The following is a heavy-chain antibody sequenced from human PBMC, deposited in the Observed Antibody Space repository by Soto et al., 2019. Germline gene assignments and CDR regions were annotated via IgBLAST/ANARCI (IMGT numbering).Heavy chain of an antibody. CDR1: GYTFTTYA. V-gene: IGHV1-3*01. J-gene: IGHJ5*02. D-gene: IGHD3-16*01. CDR3: TRAEYYDYVWGSRGGPLFDP. Sequence: ASVKVSCKASGYTFTTYAMHWVRQAPGQRLEWMGWINAGNGKTKYSQKFQGRVTITRDTSATTAYMELSSLKTEDTAVYYCTRAEYYDYVWGSRGGPLFDPWGQGTLVTVSS. CDR2: INAGNGKT.